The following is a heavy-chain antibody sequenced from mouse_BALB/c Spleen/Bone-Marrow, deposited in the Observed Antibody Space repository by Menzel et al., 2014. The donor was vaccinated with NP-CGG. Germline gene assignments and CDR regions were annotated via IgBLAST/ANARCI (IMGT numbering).Heavy chain of an antibody. CDR2: ISCYNGAS. Sequence: VVKTGASVKISRKASGYSFTGYYMHWIKQSHGKSLEWIGYISCYNGASGYNQKFKGKATFTVDTSSIIAYMQFNSLTSEDSAVYYCARRRDGTNYFDYWGQGTTLTVSS. CDR3: ARRRDGTNYFDY. D-gene: IGHD2-1*01. V-gene: IGHV1S34*01. J-gene: IGHJ2*01. CDR1: GYSFTGYY.